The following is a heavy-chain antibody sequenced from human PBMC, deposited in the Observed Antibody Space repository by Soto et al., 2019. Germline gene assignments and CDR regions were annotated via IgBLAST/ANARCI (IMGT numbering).Heavy chain of an antibody. Sequence: EVQLVESGGGLVQPGGSLRLSCAASGFTVSSNYMSWVRQAPGKGLEWVSVIYSGGSTYYADSVKGRFTISRHNSKNTLYLQMNSLRAEDTAVYYCARVPSTYDYYYMDVWGKGTTVTVAS. V-gene: IGHV3-53*04. CDR1: GFTVSSNY. CDR3: ARVPSTYDYYYMDV. CDR2: IYSGGST. J-gene: IGHJ6*03.